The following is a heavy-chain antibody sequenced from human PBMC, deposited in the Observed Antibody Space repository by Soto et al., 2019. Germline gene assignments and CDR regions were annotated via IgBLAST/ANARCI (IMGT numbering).Heavy chain of an antibody. CDR3: ARDRYYDISGHGYFQY. CDR2: ISSTGTT. CDR1: GFTFSNYA. D-gene: IGHD3-22*01. Sequence: EVQLLESGGDLVQPGGSLRLSCAASGFTFSNYAMIWVRQAPGRGLEWISAISSTGTTYYSDSVKGRFTISRDNSKNALYLEMASLRAEDTAFYYCARDRYYDISGHGYFQYWGQGTLVPVSS. V-gene: IGHV3-23*01. J-gene: IGHJ1*01.